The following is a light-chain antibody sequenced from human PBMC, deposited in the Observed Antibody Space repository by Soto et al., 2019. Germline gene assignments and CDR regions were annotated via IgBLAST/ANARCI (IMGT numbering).Light chain of an antibody. CDR3: SSYTSSSTSPYV. V-gene: IGLV2-14*01. Sequence: QSVLTQPASVSGSPGQSITISCTGTSSDVGGYNYVSWYQQHPGKAPKLMIYDVSNRPSGVSNRFSGSKSGNTASPTISGLQAEDEADYYCSSYTSSSTSPYVFGTGTKVTVL. CDR2: DVS. CDR1: SSDVGGYNY. J-gene: IGLJ1*01.